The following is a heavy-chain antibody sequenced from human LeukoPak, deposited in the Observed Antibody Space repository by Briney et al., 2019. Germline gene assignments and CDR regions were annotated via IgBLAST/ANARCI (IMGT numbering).Heavy chain of an antibody. D-gene: IGHD5-24*01. V-gene: IGHV4-4*07. J-gene: IGHJ4*02. CDR2: IYTSGST. CDR3: ASVWRYSYIDS. CDR1: GASIVSYY. Sequence: SETLSLTCTVSGASIVSYYWSWIRQPAGKGLEWIGRIYTSGSTNYNPSLKSRVTLSVDTSNNQFSLKLSALSTPGTAAYYCASVWRYSYIDSWGQGTLVTVSS.